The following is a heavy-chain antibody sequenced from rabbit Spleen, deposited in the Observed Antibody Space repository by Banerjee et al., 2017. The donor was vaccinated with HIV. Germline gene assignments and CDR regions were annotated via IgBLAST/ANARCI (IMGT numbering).Heavy chain of an antibody. Sequence: QEQLEESGGDLVKPEGSLTLTCKASGFSFTDRDVMCWVRQAPGKGPEWIACIDVGSGGSTYYASWAKGRFTISKTSSTTVTLQMTSLTAADTATYFCARVSETSGWGEDLWGPGTLVTVS. CDR3: ARVSETSGWGEDL. V-gene: IGHV1S45*01. D-gene: IGHD4-1*01. J-gene: IGHJ4*01. CDR2: IDVGSGGST. CDR1: GFSFTDRDV.